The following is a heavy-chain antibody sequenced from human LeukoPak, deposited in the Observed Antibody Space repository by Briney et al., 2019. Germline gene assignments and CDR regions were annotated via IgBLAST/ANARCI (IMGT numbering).Heavy chain of an antibody. CDR2: INHSGST. V-gene: IGHV4-34*01. Sequence: PSETLSLTCAVYGGSFCGYYWSWIRQPPGKGLEWIGEINHSGSTNYNPSLESRVTISVDTSKNQFSLKLSSVTAADTAVYYCARGNGYYYWTWDYWGQGTLVTVSS. CDR1: GGSFCGYY. J-gene: IGHJ4*02. D-gene: IGHD3-22*01. CDR3: ARGNGYYYWTWDY.